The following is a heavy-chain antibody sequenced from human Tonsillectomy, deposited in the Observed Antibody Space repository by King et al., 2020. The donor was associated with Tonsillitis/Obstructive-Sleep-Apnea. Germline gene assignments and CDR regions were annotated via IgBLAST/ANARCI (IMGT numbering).Heavy chain of an antibody. CDR1: GFTFSSYA. J-gene: IGHJ6*02. CDR3: ARPTTPTYYYGRDV. Sequence: VQLVESGGGVVQPGRSLRLSCAASGFTFSSYAMHWVRQAPGKGLEWVAVISYDGSNKYYADSVKGRFTISRDNSKNTLYLQMNSLRAEDTAVYYCARPTTPTYYYGRDVWGQGTTVPVPS. CDR2: ISYDGSNK. D-gene: IGHD4-11*01. V-gene: IGHV3-30*04.